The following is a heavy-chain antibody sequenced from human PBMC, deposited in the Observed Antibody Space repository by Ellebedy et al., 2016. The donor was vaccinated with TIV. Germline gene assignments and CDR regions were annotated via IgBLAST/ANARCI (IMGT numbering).Heavy chain of an antibody. Sequence: GESLKISCAASGFTFSSYAMRWVRQAPGKGLEWVAMISFDGNGIYHTDSVKGRFTISRDNSNNTLHLQMNSLRAEDTAVYYCAKARGSAGAYWLDYWGQGTLVTVSS. CDR2: ISFDGNGI. CDR3: AKARGSAGAYWLDY. CDR1: GFTFSSYA. D-gene: IGHD1-26*01. J-gene: IGHJ4*02. V-gene: IGHV3-30*07.